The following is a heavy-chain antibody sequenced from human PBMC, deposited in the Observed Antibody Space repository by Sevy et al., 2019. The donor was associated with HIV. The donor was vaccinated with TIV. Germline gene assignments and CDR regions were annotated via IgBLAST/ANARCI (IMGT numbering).Heavy chain of an antibody. CDR2: ITWSSNSI. J-gene: IGHJ3*02. CDR3: VKGTTVAAMDLYEPLDI. CDR1: GFTFDDFG. D-gene: IGHD4-17*01. V-gene: IGHV3-9*01. Sequence: GGSLRLSCAASGFTFDDFGMHWVRQAPGKGLEWVSGITWSSNSIDYVDSVKGRFTISRDNSKNSLYLQMNSLRAEDTALYYCVKGTTVAAMDLYEPLDIWGQGTMVTVSS.